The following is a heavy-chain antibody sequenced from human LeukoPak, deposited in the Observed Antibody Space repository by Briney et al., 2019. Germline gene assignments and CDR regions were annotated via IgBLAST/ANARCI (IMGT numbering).Heavy chain of an antibody. V-gene: IGHV4-31*03. CDR1: GGSISSGGYY. Sequence: SETLSLTCTVSGGSISSGGYYWSWIRQHPGKGLEWIGYIYYGGSTYYNPSLKSRVTISVDTSKNQFSLKLSSVTAADTAVYYGAREASRYYYDSSGYLSWFDYWGQGTLVTVSS. D-gene: IGHD3-22*01. J-gene: IGHJ4*02. CDR2: IYYGGST. CDR3: AREASRYYYDSSGYLSWFDY.